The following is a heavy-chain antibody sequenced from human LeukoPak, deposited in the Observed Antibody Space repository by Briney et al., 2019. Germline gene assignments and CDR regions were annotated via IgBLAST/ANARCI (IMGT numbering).Heavy chain of an antibody. Sequence: GGSLKLSCAASGFTVSSNYMSWVRQSPGKGLEWVSVIYGGGSTHYADSVKGRFTISRDNSKNTLYLQMNSLRAEDTAVYYCARVVRGAFDIWGQGTMVTVSS. J-gene: IGHJ3*02. V-gene: IGHV3-66*01. CDR1: GFTVSSNY. CDR2: IYGGGST. CDR3: ARVVRGAFDI.